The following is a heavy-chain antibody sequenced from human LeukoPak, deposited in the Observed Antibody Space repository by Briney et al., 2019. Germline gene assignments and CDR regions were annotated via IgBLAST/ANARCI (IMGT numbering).Heavy chain of an antibody. CDR1: GYTFTSYG. CDR3: AKTYCSSTSCYTRNHNWFDP. Sequence: GASVKVSCKASGYTFTSYGISWVRQAPGQGLEWMGWISAYNGNTNYAQKLQGRVTMTTDTSTSTAYMELSSLRSEDTAVYYCAKTYCSSTSCYTRNHNWFDPWGQGTLVTVSS. V-gene: IGHV1-18*01. D-gene: IGHD2-2*02. CDR2: ISAYNGNT. J-gene: IGHJ5*02.